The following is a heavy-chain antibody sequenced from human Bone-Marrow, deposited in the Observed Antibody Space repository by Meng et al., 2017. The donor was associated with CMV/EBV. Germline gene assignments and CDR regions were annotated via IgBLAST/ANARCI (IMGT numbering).Heavy chain of an antibody. CDR1: GGSISSSS. D-gene: IGHD3-10*01. CDR2: ISSSSSYI. J-gene: IGHJ6*02. V-gene: IGHV3-21*01. CDR3: ARGGYGSGSTYYYYYYGMDV. Sequence: ETLSLTCTVSGGSISSSSYYWGWIRQPPGKGLEWVSSISSSSSYIYYADSVKGRFTISRDNAKNSLYLQMNSLRAEDTAVYYCARGGYGSGSTYYYYYYGMDVWGQGTTVTVSS.